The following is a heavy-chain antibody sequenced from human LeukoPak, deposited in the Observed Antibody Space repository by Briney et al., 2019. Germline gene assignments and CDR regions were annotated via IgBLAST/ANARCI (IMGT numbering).Heavy chain of an antibody. CDR3: AAMVRGRRYFDY. CDR2: INHSGST. Sequence: SETLSLTCAVYGGSFSGDYWSWIRQPPGKGLEWIGEINHSGSTNYNPSLKSRVTISVDTSKNQFSLKLSSVTAADTAVYYCAAMVRGRRYFDYWGQGTLVTVSS. CDR1: GGSFSGDY. D-gene: IGHD3-10*01. J-gene: IGHJ4*02. V-gene: IGHV4-34*01.